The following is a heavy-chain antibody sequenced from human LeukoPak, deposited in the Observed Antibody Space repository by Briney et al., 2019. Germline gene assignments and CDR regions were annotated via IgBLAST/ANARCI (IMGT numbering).Heavy chain of an antibody. CDR1: GFTFSTYW. CDR3: ARDDGYNNPTHFDY. Sequence: GGSLRLSCAASGFTFSTYWMHWVRQAPGKGLVWASRFNSDGRSTYYADSVKGRFTISRDNAKNSLYLQMNSLRAEDTAVYYCARDDGYNNPTHFDYWGQGTLVTVSS. D-gene: IGHD5-24*01. V-gene: IGHV3-74*01. J-gene: IGHJ4*02. CDR2: FNSDGRST.